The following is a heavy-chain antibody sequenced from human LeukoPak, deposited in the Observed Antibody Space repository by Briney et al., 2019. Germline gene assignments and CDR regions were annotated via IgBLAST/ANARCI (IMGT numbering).Heavy chain of an antibody. V-gene: IGHV4-4*08. CDR2: ISTSGGT. J-gene: IGHJ6*03. D-gene: IGHD2-8*02. CDR3: ASPAGDYYMDV. CDR1: GGSISTYF. Sequence: PSETLSLTCTVSGGSISTYFWSWIRQAPGKGLEWIGFISTSGGTKHNPSLKSRVTISVDTSKNQFSLKLSSVTAADTAVYYCASPAGDYYMDVWGKGTTVIVSS.